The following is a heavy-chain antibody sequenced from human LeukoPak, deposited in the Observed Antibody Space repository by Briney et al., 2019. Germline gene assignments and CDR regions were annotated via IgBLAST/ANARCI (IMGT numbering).Heavy chain of an antibody. CDR3: ARDPGRQYSSIADV. Sequence: GGSLRLSCAASRFSFSSYWMNWVRRAPGKGLEWLANIKEDGSKKYYVDSVKGRFTISRDNAKNSLYLQMDSLRAEDTAVYYCARDPGRQYSSIADVWGQGTTVTVSS. V-gene: IGHV3-7*03. CDR2: IKEDGSKK. CDR1: RFSFSSYW. D-gene: IGHD6-19*01. J-gene: IGHJ6*02.